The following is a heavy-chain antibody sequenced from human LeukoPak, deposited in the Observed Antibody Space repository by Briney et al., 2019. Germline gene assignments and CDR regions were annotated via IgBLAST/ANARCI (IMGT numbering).Heavy chain of an antibody. V-gene: IGHV1-18*01. CDR1: GYTFTSYG. Sequence: GASVKVSCKASGYTFTSYGISWVRQAPGQGLEWMGWISAYNGNTNYAQKLQGRVTMTTDTSTSTAYMELRSLRSDDTAVYYCARESLVVPAVIGSFDPWGQGTLVTVSS. CDR3: ARESLVVPAVIGSFDP. D-gene: IGHD2-2*01. J-gene: IGHJ5*02. CDR2: ISAYNGNT.